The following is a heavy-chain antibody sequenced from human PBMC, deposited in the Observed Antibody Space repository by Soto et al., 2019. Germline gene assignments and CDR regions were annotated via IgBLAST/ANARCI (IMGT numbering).Heavy chain of an antibody. D-gene: IGHD3-22*01. CDR2: IYYSGST. CDR1: GGSITSSSYY. CDR3: MLGSGWKDFDY. J-gene: IGHJ4*02. V-gene: IGHV4-39*01. Sequence: SETLSLTCTVSGGSITSSSYYWGWIRQPPGKGLEWIGNIYYSGSTYYNPSLKSRVTISVDTSKNQFSLKLSSVTAADTAVYYCMLGSGWKDFDYWGQGILVTVSS.